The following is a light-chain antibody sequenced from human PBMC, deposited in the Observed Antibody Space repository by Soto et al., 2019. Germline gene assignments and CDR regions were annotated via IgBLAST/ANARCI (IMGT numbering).Light chain of an antibody. V-gene: IGKV3-15*01. CDR3: QQYTARHPCT. J-gene: IGKJ1*01. CDR1: HHVATN. Sequence: EIVMTQSPVTLSVSPGERATLSCRASHHVATNLAWYQQKPGQAPRLLIYGASTRATGISARYSGSGSGIEFTLTINSLQSYDFAVYYCQQYTARHPCTLGQGTKL. CDR2: GAS.